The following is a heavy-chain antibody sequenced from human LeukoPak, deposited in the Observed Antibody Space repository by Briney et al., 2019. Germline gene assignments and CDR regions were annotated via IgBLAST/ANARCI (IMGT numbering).Heavy chain of an antibody. Sequence: GGSLRLSCEASGFTFSSYWMSWVRQAPGKGLEGGANIKQDGSEKYYVDSVKGRFTISRDNAKTSLYLQMNSLRAEDAAVYYCARRNRAAAGTRSAYYYYYMDVWGKGTTVTVSS. D-gene: IGHD6-13*01. CDR2: IKQDGSEK. J-gene: IGHJ6*03. V-gene: IGHV3-7*01. CDR3: ARRNRAAAGTRSAYYYYYMDV. CDR1: GFTFSSYW.